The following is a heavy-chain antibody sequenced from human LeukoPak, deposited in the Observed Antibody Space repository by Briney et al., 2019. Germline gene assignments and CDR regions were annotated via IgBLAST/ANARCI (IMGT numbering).Heavy chain of an antibody. D-gene: IGHD4-17*01. Sequence: SETLSLTCTVSGGSINSNPYYWAWIRQPPGKGLEWIGTVYYSGSTYYNPSLKSRLTVSVDTSKNQFSLKLSFVTAADTAMYYCARHGDYGGYYGLDVWGQGTTVTVSS. J-gene: IGHJ6*02. CDR2: VYYSGST. V-gene: IGHV4-39*01. CDR3: ARHGDYGGYYGLDV. CDR1: GGSINSNPYY.